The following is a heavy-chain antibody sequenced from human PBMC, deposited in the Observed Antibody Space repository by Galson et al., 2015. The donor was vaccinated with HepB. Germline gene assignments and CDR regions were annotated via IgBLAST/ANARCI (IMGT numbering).Heavy chain of an antibody. V-gene: IGHV3-30*03. CDR3: ARDKDPSRSWVDGLIYYGLAV. J-gene: IGHJ6*02. CDR1: GFTFNSYG. Sequence: SLRLSCAASGFTFNSYGMHWVRQAPGKGLEWVAVISYDGRNKNYADSVKGRFTISRDESRNTLHLQMNSLRAEDTAIYYCARDKDPSRSWVDGLIYYGLAVWGQGTTVTVSS. D-gene: IGHD6-13*01. CDR2: ISYDGRNK.